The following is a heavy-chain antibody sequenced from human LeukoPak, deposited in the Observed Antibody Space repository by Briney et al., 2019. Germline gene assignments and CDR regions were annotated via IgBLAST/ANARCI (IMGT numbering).Heavy chain of an antibody. D-gene: IGHD3-10*01. CDR1: GGSFSGYY. CDR3: ARGSQAHYGSGSYYKGGYFQH. CDR2: INHSGST. Sequence: PSETLSLTCAVYGGSFSGYYWSWIRQPPGKRLEWIGEINHSGSTNYNPSLKSRVTISVDTSKNQFSLKLSSVTAADTAVYYCARGSQAHYGSGSYYKGGYFQHWGQGTLVTVSS. J-gene: IGHJ1*01. V-gene: IGHV4-34*01.